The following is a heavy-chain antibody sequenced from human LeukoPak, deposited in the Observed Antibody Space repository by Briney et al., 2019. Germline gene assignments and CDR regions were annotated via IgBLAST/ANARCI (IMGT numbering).Heavy chain of an antibody. V-gene: IGHV1-2*02. CDR1: GYTFTGYY. CDR2: INPSGGGT. Sequence: ASVKVSCKASGYTFTGYYMHWVRQAPGQGLEWMGWINPSGGGTNYAQKFQGRVTMTRDTSISTAYMELSRLTSDDTAVYYCARTGYCSGGSCYSYYYYYMDVWGKGATVTISS. D-gene: IGHD2-15*01. CDR3: ARTGYCSGGSCYSYYYYYMDV. J-gene: IGHJ6*03.